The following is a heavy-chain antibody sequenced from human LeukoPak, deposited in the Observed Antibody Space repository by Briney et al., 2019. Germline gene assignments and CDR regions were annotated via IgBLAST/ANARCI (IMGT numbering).Heavy chain of an antibody. D-gene: IGHD2-15*01. Sequence: PSETLSLTCAVYGGSFSGYYWSWIRQPPGKGLEWIGEINHSGSTNYNPSLKSRVTISVDTSKNQFSLKLSSVTAADTAVYYCARVLKLGYCRGGSCYGRYYYYYYMDVWGKGTTVTVSS. CDR3: ARVLKLGYCRGGSCYGRYYYYYYMDV. CDR1: GGSFSGYY. CDR2: INHSGST. J-gene: IGHJ6*03. V-gene: IGHV4-34*01.